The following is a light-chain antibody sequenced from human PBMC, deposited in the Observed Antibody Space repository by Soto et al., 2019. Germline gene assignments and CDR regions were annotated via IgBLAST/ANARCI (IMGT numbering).Light chain of an antibody. V-gene: IGKV3-20*01. Sequence: EIVLTQSPGTLSLSPGERATLSCRASQSVRNNYLAWYQQRPGQAPRLLVYAASSRATGIADRFSGSGSGTDFTLTISRLEPEDFAVYYCQQYGGSPRTFGQGTKVDIK. CDR1: QSVRNNY. CDR3: QQYGGSPRT. J-gene: IGKJ1*01. CDR2: AAS.